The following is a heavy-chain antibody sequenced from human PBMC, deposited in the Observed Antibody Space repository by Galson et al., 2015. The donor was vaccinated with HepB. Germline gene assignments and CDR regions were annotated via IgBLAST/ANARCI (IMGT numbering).Heavy chain of an antibody. Sequence: SLRLSCAASGFIFDSYSMDWVRQAPGKGLEWVSSISSSSTYRYYADSVKDRFTISRDNAKNSLYLQINSLRVEDTAVYYCARAPPAIHQGQKIPFDIWGQGTMVTVSS. CDR3: ARAPPAIHQGQKIPFDI. J-gene: IGHJ3*02. D-gene: IGHD2-2*02. CDR2: ISSSSTYR. V-gene: IGHV3-21*01. CDR1: GFIFDSYS.